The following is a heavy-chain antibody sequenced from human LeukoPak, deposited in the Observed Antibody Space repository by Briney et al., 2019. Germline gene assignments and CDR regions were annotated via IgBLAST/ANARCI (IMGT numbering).Heavy chain of an antibody. CDR3: ARDPLHYDFWSGPSGGDAFDI. CDR2: ISYDGSNK. CDR1: GFTFSSYA. D-gene: IGHD3-3*01. Sequence: SGGSLRLSCAASGFTFSSYAMHWVRQAPGKGLEWVAVISYDGSNKYYADSVKGRFTISRDNSKNTLYLQMNSLRAEDTAVYYCARDPLHYDFWSGPSGGDAFDIWGQGTMVTVSS. J-gene: IGHJ3*02. V-gene: IGHV3-30-3*01.